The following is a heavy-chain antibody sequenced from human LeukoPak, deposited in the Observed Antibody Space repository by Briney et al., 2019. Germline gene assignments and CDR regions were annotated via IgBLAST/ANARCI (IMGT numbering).Heavy chain of an antibody. CDR3: ARGSRGIAYYGMDV. Sequence: SSETLSLTCAVYGGSFSGYYWSWIRQPPGKGLEWIGYIYYSGSTYYNPSLKSRVTISVDTSKNQFSLKLSSVTAADTAVYYCARGSRGIAYYGMDVWGQGTTVTVSS. CDR2: IYYSGST. CDR1: GGSFSGYY. V-gene: IGHV4-30-4*01. J-gene: IGHJ6*02.